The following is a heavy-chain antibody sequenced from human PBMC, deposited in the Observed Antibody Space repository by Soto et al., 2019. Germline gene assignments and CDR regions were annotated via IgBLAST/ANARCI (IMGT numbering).Heavy chain of an antibody. CDR3: ARDRWGGGRDMDV. CDR2: INSDGSST. V-gene: IGHV3-74*01. CDR1: GFTFSTYW. Sequence: EVQLVESGGGLVQPGGPLRLSCAASGFTFSTYWIHSVRQAPGKGLVWVSRINSDGSSTNYADTVKGRFTTSRDNAKNTRFLQMNSLRAEDTAVYYCARDRWGGGRDMDVWGQGTTVTVSS. J-gene: IGHJ6*02. D-gene: IGHD3-10*01.